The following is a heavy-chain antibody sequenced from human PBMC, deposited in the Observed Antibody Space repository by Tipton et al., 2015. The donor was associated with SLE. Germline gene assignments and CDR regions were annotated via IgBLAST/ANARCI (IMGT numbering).Heavy chain of an antibody. Sequence: TLSLTCAVYGGSFSGYYCSWIRQPPGKGLEWIGEINHSGSTNYNPSLKSRVTISVDTSKNQFSLKLSSVTAADTAVYYCARYIVVVRYFDYWGQGTLVTVSS. CDR3: ARYIVVVRYFDY. J-gene: IGHJ4*02. V-gene: IGHV4-34*01. D-gene: IGHD2-21*01. CDR2: INHSGST. CDR1: GGSFSGYY.